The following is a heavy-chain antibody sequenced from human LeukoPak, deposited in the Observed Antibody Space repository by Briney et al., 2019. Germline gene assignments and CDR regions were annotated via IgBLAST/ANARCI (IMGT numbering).Heavy chain of an antibody. D-gene: IGHD3-22*01. Sequence: PGGSLRLSCAASGLTVSSNYMTWVRQAPGKGLEWVAVISYDGSNKYYADSVKGRFTISRDNSKNTLYLQMNSLRAEDTAVYYCARGPDYYDSSGYLGYWGQGTLVTVSS. CDR3: ARGPDYYDSSGYLGY. CDR2: ISYDGSNK. J-gene: IGHJ4*02. CDR1: GLTVSSNY. V-gene: IGHV3-30-3*01.